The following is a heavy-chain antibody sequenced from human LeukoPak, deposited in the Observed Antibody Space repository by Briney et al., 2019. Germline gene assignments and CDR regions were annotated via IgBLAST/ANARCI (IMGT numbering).Heavy chain of an antibody. CDR2: IYYSGST. CDR1: GGSISSGGYY. Sequence: MPSETLSLTCTVSGGSISSGGYYWSWIRQHPGKGLEWIGYIYYSGSTYYNPSLKSRVTISVDTSKNQFSLKLSSVTAADTAVYYCAREDCSGGSCYSDWGQGPLVTVSS. J-gene: IGHJ4*02. V-gene: IGHV4-31*03. CDR3: AREDCSGGSCYSD. D-gene: IGHD2-15*01.